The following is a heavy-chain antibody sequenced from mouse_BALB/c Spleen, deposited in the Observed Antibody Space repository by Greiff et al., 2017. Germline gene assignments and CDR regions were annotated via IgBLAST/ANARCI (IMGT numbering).Heavy chain of an antibody. CDR1: GFTFTDYY. J-gene: IGHJ1*01. D-gene: IGHD6-2*01. CDR2: IRNKANGYTT. V-gene: IGHV7-3*02. Sequence: EVMLVESGGGLVQPGGSLRLSCATSGFTFTDYYMSWVRQPPGKALEWLGFIRNKANGYTTEYSASVKGRFTISRDNSQSILYLQMNTLRAEDSATYYCARGEVSLYDWYFDVWGAGTTVTVSS. CDR3: ARGEVSLYDWYFDV.